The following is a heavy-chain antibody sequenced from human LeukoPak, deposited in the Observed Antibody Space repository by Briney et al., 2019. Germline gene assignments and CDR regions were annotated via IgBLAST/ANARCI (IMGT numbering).Heavy chain of an antibody. D-gene: IGHD6-13*01. J-gene: IGHJ4*02. CDR3: ARDRDTIPATDAGGDHFHF. Sequence: GASVKVSCKASGYTFTGYYMHWVRQAPGQGLEWMGWINPNSGGTNYAQKFQGRVTMTRDTSISTAYMELSGLRSDDTAVYYCARDRDTIPATDAGGDHFHFWGQGTLVTVSS. CDR1: GYTFTGYY. V-gene: IGHV1-2*02. CDR2: INPNSGGT.